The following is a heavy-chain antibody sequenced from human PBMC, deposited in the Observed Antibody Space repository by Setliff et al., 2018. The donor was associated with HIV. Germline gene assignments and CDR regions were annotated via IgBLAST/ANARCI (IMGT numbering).Heavy chain of an antibody. D-gene: IGHD6-19*01. V-gene: IGHV1-46*01. J-gene: IGHJ4*02. Sequence: GASVKVSCKASGYTFSSYGISWVRQAPGQGLEWMGLINPSGDFTFYAQKFQGRFIMTRDTSANTVYLEIRSLISEDTAVYYCARDSSTGFFSAAYWGQGALVTVSS. CDR2: INPSGDFT. CDR3: ARDSSTGFFSAAY. CDR1: GYTFSSYG.